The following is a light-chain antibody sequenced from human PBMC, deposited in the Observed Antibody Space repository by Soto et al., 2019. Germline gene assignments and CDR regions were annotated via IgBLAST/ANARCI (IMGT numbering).Light chain of an antibody. CDR3: QQYRNSPVT. J-gene: IGKJ2*01. V-gene: IGKV3-20*01. CDR2: GAF. Sequence: EMVLTQSPGTLSLSPGERATLSCRASQSIFYSYLAWYQQKAGQAPRLLMYGAFVRASGITDRFIGSGSGTDFTLTISSQESEDFAIYYCQQYRNSPVTCGTGTKQDIK. CDR1: QSIFYSY.